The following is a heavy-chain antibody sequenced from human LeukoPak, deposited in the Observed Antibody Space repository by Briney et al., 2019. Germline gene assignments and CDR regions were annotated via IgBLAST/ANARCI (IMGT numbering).Heavy chain of an antibody. CDR3: AQRLSDYGDYVSYFDY. D-gene: IGHD4-17*01. V-gene: IGHV3-30*18. Sequence: GGSLRHSCAASGFSFISYGMHWVRQAPGKGLEWVGVISDDGRSKDYADSVKGRFTISRDNSKDTLYLQMNSLRDEDTAVYYCAQRLSDYGDYVSYFDYWGQGTLVTVSS. CDR2: ISDDGRSK. J-gene: IGHJ4*02. CDR1: GFSFISYG.